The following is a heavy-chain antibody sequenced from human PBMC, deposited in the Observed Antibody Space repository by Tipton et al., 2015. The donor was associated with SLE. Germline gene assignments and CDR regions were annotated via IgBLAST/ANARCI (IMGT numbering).Heavy chain of an antibody. J-gene: IGHJ4*02. CDR2: INHSGSA. CDR3: ARGSGITMD. Sequence: LRLSCAVYGGSFSGYYWSWIRQPPGKGLEWIGEINHSGSAKYNPSLKSRVTVSVDTFKRELSLKLTSLTAADTAVYYCARGSGITMDWGQGTQVTVSS. V-gene: IGHV4-34*01. D-gene: IGHD1-14*01. CDR1: GGSFSGYY.